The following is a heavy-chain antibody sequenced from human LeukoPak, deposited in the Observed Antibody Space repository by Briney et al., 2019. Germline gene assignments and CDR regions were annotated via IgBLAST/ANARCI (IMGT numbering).Heavy chain of an antibody. CDR2: IYYSGRT. Sequence: PSETLSLTCTVSDGSISSSSYYWGWIRQPPGEGLGWIGSIYYSGRTYYNPSLKSRVTISVDTSKNQFSLKLSSVTAADTAVYYCARDWRHSEDYFDYWGQGTLVTVSS. CDR1: DGSISSSSYY. J-gene: IGHJ4*02. CDR3: ARDWRHSEDYFDY. D-gene: IGHD2-21*01. V-gene: IGHV4-39*07.